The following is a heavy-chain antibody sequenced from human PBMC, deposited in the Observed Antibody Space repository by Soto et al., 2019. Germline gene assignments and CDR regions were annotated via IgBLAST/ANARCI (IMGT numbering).Heavy chain of an antibody. J-gene: IGHJ2*01. D-gene: IGHD2-15*01. CDR1: GFSVSDNY. CDR3: ARVSCSGGGCYPDWYFDL. V-gene: IGHV3-53*01. CDR2: IYRGGTI. Sequence: EVRLVESGGGLIQPGGSLTVSCAASGFSVSDNYMSWVRQPPGKGLEWVSVIYRGGTIFYADSVKGRFIISRDSSKNTMSRQMNTLRGEDTATYYCARVSCSGGGCYPDWYFDLWGRGTLVTVSS.